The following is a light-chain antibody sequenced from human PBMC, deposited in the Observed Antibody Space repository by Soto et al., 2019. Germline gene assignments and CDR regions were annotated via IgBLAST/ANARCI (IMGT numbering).Light chain of an antibody. Sequence: EIVLTQSPGTLSLSPGERATLSCRASQSVSINDLAWYQQKPGQAPRLLIYGASIRATGIPDRFSGSGSGTDFTLTISRLEPEDFAVYYCQQYGRSSWTFGQGTKVE. J-gene: IGKJ1*01. CDR1: QSVSIND. V-gene: IGKV3-20*01. CDR2: GAS. CDR3: QQYGRSSWT.